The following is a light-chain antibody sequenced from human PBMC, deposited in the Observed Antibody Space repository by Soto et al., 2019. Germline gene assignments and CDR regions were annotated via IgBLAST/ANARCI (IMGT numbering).Light chain of an antibody. CDR3: QQYGTSPLT. CDR2: GAS. J-gene: IGKJ4*01. CDR1: QSVSSSY. Sequence: EIVLTQSPGTLSLSPGERATLSCRASQSVSSSYLAWYQQKPGQAPRLLIHGASSRATGIPDRFSGSGSGTDFTLTISRRGPEDFAVYYCQQYGTSPLTFGGGTKVEIK. V-gene: IGKV3-20*01.